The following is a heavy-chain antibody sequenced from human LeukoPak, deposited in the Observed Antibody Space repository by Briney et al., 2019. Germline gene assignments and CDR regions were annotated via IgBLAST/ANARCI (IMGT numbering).Heavy chain of an antibody. D-gene: IGHD3-22*01. CDR2: ISGSGSPT. V-gene: IGHV3-23*01. CDR1: GLTFSSFA. Sequence: PGGSLRLSCAASGLTFSSFAMTSVPQAPGEGLEWVSGISGSGSPTYYADSVKGRFTISRDNSKNTLYLQMNSLRVEDTAIYYCAKGGRWDYYDSSHWGQGTMVTVSS. J-gene: IGHJ3*01. CDR3: AKGGRWDYYDSSH.